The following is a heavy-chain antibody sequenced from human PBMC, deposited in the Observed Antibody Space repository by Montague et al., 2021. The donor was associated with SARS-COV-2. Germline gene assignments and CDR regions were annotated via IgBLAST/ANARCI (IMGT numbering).Heavy chain of an antibody. V-gene: IGHV4-39*07. J-gene: IGHJ5*01. Sequence: SETLSLTCTMSGGSITYSSYYWGWIRLPPGKGLEWIGSIYYSGTAXYXXXXKXRVTMSLDMSKNQLSLRLKSTTAADTAVYFCARASFYYGSGSHYNNWFDYWGQGTVVTVSS. CDR2: IYYSGTA. CDR3: ARASFYYGSGSHYNNWFDY. CDR1: GGSITYSSYY. D-gene: IGHD3-10*01.